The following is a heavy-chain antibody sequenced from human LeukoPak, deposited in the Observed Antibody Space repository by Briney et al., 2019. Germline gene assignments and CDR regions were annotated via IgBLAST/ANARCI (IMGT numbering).Heavy chain of an antibody. Sequence: PGGSLRLSCAASGFTVSSNYMSWVREAPGKGGEWVSVIYSGGSTYYVASVKGRFTISRDNSKNTLYLQMNSLRAEDTAVYYCARVVRSGGSCYSDYWGQGTLVTVSS. D-gene: IGHD2-15*01. V-gene: IGHV3-66*02. CDR2: IYSGGST. CDR3: ARVVRSGGSCYSDY. CDR1: GFTVSSNY. J-gene: IGHJ4*02.